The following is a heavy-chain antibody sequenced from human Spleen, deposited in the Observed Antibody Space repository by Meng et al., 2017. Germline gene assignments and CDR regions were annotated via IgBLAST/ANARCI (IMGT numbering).Heavy chain of an antibody. CDR3: ARATVGTGWFDP. J-gene: IGHJ5*02. CDR2: INHRGRT. Sequence: QLQTGAAVRFEPPGTLSLTWAVYVGSLSGYYWSWIRQPPGKGLEWIGEINHRGRTNYNPSLKSRVTISVDTSKNQFSLKLSSMTAADTALYYCARATVGTGWFDPWGQGTLVTVSS. D-gene: IGHD6-13*01. V-gene: IGHV4-34*01. CDR1: VGSLSGYY.